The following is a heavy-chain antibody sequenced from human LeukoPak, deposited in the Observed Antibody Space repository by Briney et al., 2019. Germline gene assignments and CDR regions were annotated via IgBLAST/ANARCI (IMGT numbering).Heavy chain of an antibody. CDR2: INHSGST. CDR3: ARGRYCSSTSCPNYSMDV. V-gene: IGHV4-34*01. J-gene: IGHJ6*02. Sequence: SETLSLTCAVYGGSFSGYYWSWIRQPPGKGLEWIGEINHSGSTNYNPSLKSRVTMSVDTSKNQFSLKLSSVTAADTAVYYCARGRYCSSTSCPNYSMDVWGQGTTVTVSS. D-gene: IGHD2-2*01. CDR1: GGSFSGYY.